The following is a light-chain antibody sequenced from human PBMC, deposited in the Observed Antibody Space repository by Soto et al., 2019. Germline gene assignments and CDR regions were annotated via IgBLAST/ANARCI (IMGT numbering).Light chain of an antibody. CDR2: GAS. V-gene: IGKV3-20*01. J-gene: IGKJ1*01. CDR3: QEYGGSPPT. Sequence: EVVLTQSPGTLALSPGEGATLSCSASQSVSKYVAWHQQKPGQAPRLLIYGASSSATAIADRFSGSGSGTNFTLTISRLEPEDFAVYYCQEYGGSPPTFGQGTKVEL. CDR1: QSVSKY.